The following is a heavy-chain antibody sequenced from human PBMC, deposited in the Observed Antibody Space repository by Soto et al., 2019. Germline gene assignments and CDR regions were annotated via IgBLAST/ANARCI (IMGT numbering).Heavy chain of an antibody. Sequence: GSLRLSCAASGFTFSSYGMHWVRQAPGKGLEWVAVISYDGSNKYYADSVKGRFTISRDNSKNTLYLQMNSLRAEDTAVYYCAKVVPAATEYYFDYWGQGTLVTVSS. D-gene: IGHD2-2*01. CDR1: GFTFSSYG. CDR2: ISYDGSNK. V-gene: IGHV3-30*18. CDR3: AKVVPAATEYYFDY. J-gene: IGHJ4*02.